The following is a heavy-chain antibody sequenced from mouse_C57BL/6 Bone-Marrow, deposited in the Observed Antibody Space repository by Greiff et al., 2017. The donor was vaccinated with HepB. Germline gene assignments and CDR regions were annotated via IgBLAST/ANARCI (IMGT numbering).Heavy chain of an antibody. CDR3: ARRSNYAWYFDV. V-gene: IGHV1-85*01. Sequence: QVQLQQSGPELVKPGASVKLSCKASGYTFTSYDINWVKQRPGQGLEWIGWNYPRDGSTKYNEKFKGKATLTVDTSSSTAYMELHSLTSEDSAVYFCARRSNYAWYFDVWGTGTTVTVSS. J-gene: IGHJ1*03. CDR2: NYPRDGST. D-gene: IGHD2-5*01. CDR1: GYTFTSYD.